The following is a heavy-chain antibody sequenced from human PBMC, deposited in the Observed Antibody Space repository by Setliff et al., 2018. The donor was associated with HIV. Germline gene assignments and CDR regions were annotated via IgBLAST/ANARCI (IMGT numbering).Heavy chain of an antibody. CDR1: GDSISSHS. D-gene: IGHD3-22*01. CDR2: IDYSGRT. Sequence: PSETLSLTCNVSGDSISSHSWTWIRQPPGKGLEWIGSIDYSGRTDKKTSLKSRLRMSIDTSKNQFYVNLFSVTAADTAIYYCARVFYDSGGFFTTAGPLYLDLGGRGTLVTISS. J-gene: IGHJ2*01. V-gene: IGHV4-59*11. CDR3: ARVFYDSGGFFTTAGPLYLDL.